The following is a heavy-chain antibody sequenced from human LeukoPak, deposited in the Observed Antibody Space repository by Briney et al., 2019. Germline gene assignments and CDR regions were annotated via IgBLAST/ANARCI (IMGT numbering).Heavy chain of an antibody. V-gene: IGHV1-2*02. CDR2: INPHSGGT. CDR1: GYTFTDYF. CDR3: TRDRTISTTGELAH. Sequence: ASVKVSCKASGYTFTDYFLHWVRQAPGQGLEWMGWINPHSGGTNYRQRFQGRVTMTRDTSITTAYMELSILTSDDTAVYYCTRDRTISTTGELAHWGQGTLITVSS. J-gene: IGHJ5*02. D-gene: IGHD1-1*01.